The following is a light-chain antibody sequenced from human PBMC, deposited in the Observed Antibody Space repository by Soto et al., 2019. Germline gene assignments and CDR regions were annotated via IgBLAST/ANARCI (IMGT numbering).Light chain of an antibody. CDR3: TSFTSSSTDV. CDR1: SSDVGGYDY. V-gene: IGLV2-14*01. CDR2: EVS. Sequence: QSVLTQPASVSGSPGQSITISCTGTSSDVGGYDYVSWYQQHPDKAPRLMIFEVSNRPSGVSNRFSGSKSGNTASLTISGLQADDEADYYCTSFTSSSTDVFGTGTKVTVL. J-gene: IGLJ1*01.